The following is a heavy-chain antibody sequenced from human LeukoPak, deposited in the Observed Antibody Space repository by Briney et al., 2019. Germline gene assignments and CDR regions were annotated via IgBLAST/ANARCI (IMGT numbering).Heavy chain of an antibody. CDR2: ISSNTRDI. V-gene: IGHV3-21*01. D-gene: IGHD1-14*01. J-gene: IGHJ5*01. CDR1: GFAFGSYT. Sequence: SGGSLRLSCAASGFAFGSYTMIWVRQAPGKGLEWVSSISSNTRDIYYTDSVKGRFTVSRDNAKKSLYLQMSSLRVEDTAVYYCAREDELTSVDSWGQGTLVSVSS. CDR3: AREDELTSVDS.